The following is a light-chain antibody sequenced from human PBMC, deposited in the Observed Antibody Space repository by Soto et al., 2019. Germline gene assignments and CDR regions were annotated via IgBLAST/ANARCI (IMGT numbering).Light chain of an antibody. CDR2: AAC. CDR1: QCVGGY. J-gene: IGKJ1*01. V-gene: IGKV3-11*01. Sequence: ILLTQAQVTLSVSPGASATLSWRASQCVGGYLAWYPQHPGQAPRILVYAACNMATGSPARFSGSGSGTDFTLPISSLQSQDFAAYYCQQYRDWPPWTFGQGTKVDIK. CDR3: QQYRDWPPWT.